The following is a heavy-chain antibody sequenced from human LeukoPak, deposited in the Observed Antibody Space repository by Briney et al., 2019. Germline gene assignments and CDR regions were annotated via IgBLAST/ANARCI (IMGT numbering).Heavy chain of an antibody. CDR1: GGSFSGYY. V-gene: IGHV4-34*01. J-gene: IGHJ3*02. D-gene: IGHD3-10*01. CDR2: IYYSGST. CDR3: ARALIWFGASGAFDI. Sequence: PSETLSLTCAVYGGSFSGYYWGWIRQPPGKGLEWIGSIYYSGSTYYNPSLKSRVTISVDTSKNQFSLKLSSVTAADTAVYYCARALIWFGASGAFDIWGQGTMVTVSS.